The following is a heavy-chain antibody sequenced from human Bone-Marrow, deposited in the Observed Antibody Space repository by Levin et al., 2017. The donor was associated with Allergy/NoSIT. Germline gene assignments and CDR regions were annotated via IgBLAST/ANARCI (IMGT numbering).Heavy chain of an antibody. D-gene: IGHD5-12*01. CDR2: MNPKSGNA. CDR1: GYSFTSHD. V-gene: IGHV1-8*02. Sequence: ASVKVSCKASGYSFTSHDFNWVRQGPGQGLEWMGWMNPKSGNAGYARKFQGRLTMTRNTSMSTAYMELSSLTSDDTAVYYCTRGQGWLRPFDYWGQGTLV. CDR3: TRGQGWLRPFDY. J-gene: IGHJ4*02.